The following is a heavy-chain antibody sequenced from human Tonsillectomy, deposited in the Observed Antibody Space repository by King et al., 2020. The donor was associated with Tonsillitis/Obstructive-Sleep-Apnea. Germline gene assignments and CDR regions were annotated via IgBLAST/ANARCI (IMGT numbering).Heavy chain of an antibody. CDR2: ITPFNGNT. CDR3: ARSRTDYGDSDAFDI. D-gene: IGHD4-17*01. CDR1: GNTFTYRC. Sequence: MQLVQSGAEVKKTGSSVKVSCKASGNTFTYRCLHWVRQAPGQALEWMGWITPFNGNTNYAQKFQDRVTITRDRSMSTAYMELSSLRSEDTAMYYCARSRTDYGDSDAFDIWGQGTMVTVPS. J-gene: IGHJ3*02. V-gene: IGHV1-45*02.